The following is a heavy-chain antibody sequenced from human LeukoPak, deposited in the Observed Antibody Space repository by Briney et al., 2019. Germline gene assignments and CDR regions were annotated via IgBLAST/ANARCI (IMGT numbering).Heavy chain of an antibody. CDR2: IYTSGST. CDR1: GGSISSYY. V-gene: IGHV4-4*07. CDR3: ARGVRYCSSTSCPPSNYYYGMDV. J-gene: IGHJ6*02. D-gene: IGHD2-2*01. Sequence: SETLSLTCTVSGGSISSYYWSWIRQPAGKGLEWIGRIYTSGSTNYNPSLKSRVTISVDTSKNQFSLKLSSVTAADTAVYYCARGVRYCSSTSCPPSNYYYGMDVWGQGTTVTVSS.